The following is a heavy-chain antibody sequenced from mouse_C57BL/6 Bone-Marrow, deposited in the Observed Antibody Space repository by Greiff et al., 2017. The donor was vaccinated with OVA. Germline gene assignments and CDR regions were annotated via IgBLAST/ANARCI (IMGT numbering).Heavy chain of an antibody. CDR1: GYAFSSSW. CDR2: IYPGDGDT. J-gene: IGHJ4*01. Sequence: QVQLQQSGPELVKPGASVKISCKASGYAFSSSWMNWVKQRPGKGLEWIGRIYPGDGDTNYNGKFKGKATLTADKSSSTAYMQLSSLTSEDSAVYFCARSKSNFFLYYAMDYWGQGTSVTVSS. V-gene: IGHV1-82*01. D-gene: IGHD2-5*01. CDR3: ARSKSNFFLYYAMDY.